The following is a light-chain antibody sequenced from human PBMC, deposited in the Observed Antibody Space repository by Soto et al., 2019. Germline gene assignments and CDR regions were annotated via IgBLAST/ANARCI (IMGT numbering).Light chain of an antibody. V-gene: IGLV2-14*01. CDR1: SRDVGGDNE. CDR3: SSHTSSSSYV. Sequence: QSVLTHPASVSGSPGQASTITCTGNSRDVGGDNEVSWYQQPPAKAPKLMIYDVSNRPSGVSNRFSGSKSGNPASLTISGLQAEDEPDYYCSSHTSSSSYVLGTGTKVTVL. CDR2: DVS. J-gene: IGLJ1*01.